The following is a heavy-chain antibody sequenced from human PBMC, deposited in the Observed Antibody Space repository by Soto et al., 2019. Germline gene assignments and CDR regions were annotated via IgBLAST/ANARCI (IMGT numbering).Heavy chain of an antibody. V-gene: IGHV3-21*06. J-gene: IGHJ3*02. CDR2: ISTSGSYI. CDR3: ATIGDRDGFDI. D-gene: IGHD4-17*01. Sequence: EVQLVESGGGLVKPEESLRLSCAASGFSFSSYNMKWVRQAPGKGLEWVSSISTSGSYIFYAGSVRGRFTIFRDDVKNSLHLQMNSLRVEDTAVYYCATIGDRDGFDIWGQGTTVIVSS. CDR1: GFSFSSYN.